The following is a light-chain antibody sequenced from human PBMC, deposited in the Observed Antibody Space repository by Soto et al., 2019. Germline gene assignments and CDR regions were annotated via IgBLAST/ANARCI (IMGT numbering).Light chain of an antibody. CDR2: AAS. V-gene: IGKV1-9*01. J-gene: IGKJ5*01. CDR1: PGISSY. CDR3: QQLNSYPIT. Sequence: IQLTQSPSSLAASVGDRVTITWRGRPGISSYLACDQQKPGKAPKLLIYAASTLQRGVPSRFSGSGSGTDFTLTISSLQPEDFATYYCQQLNSYPITFGQGTRLDIK.